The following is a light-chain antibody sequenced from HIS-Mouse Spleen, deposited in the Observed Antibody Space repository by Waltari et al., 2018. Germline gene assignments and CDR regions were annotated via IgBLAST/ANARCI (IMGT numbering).Light chain of an antibody. V-gene: IGLV3-21*03. CDR1: NMGRKS. CDR3: QVWDSSSDHWV. J-gene: IGLJ3*02. CDR2: DDS. Sequence: SYVLTQPPSVSVAPGKTARITCGGNNMGRKSVNWYQQKPGQAPVLVVYDDSDRPSGIPERFSGSNSGNTATLTISRVEAGDEADYYCQVWDSSSDHWVFGGGTKLTVL.